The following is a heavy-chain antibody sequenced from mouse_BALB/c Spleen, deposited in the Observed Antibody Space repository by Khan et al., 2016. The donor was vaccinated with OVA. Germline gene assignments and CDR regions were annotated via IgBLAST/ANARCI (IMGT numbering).Heavy chain of an antibody. CDR1: GFTFTNYG. V-gene: IGHV9-3-1*01. CDR2: INTYTGEP. D-gene: IGHD2-12*01. J-gene: IGHJ1*01. CDR3: ARKNYSYDRYFDV. Sequence: QIQLVQSGPELKKPGETVKISCKASGFTFTNYGMSWVKQAPGKGLKWMGWINTYTGEPTYADDFKGRFAFSLETSASAAYLQINILKNEDTATYFCARKNYSYDRYFDVWGAGTTVTVSS.